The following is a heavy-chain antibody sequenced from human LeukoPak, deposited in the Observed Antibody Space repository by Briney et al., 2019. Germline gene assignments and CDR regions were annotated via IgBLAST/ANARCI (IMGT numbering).Heavy chain of an antibody. CDR1: GFTFSNYH. Sequence: GGSLRLSCAASGFTFSNYHMKWVRQAPGKGVEWVSDITSSSTIIYYAVSVKGRFTISRDNAKNSLYLQMSSLRDEDTAVYYCARDSGHSGSDDYWGQGTLVTVSS. V-gene: IGHV3-48*02. CDR2: ITSSSTII. J-gene: IGHJ4*02. D-gene: IGHD3-10*01. CDR3: ARDSGHSGSDDY.